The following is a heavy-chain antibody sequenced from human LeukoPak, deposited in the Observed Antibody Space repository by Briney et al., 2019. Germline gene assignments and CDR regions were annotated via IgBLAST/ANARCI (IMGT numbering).Heavy chain of an antibody. J-gene: IGHJ4*02. CDR2: ISAYNGNT. CDR1: GYTFTSYG. D-gene: IGHD3-3*01. V-gene: IGHV1-18*01. Sequence: ASVKVSCKASGYTFTSYGISWVRQAPGQGLEWMGWISAYNGNTNYAQKLQGRVTMTTDTSTSTAYMELRSLRSDDTAVYYCARDEVTIFGVVENGIVPTGTIDYWGQGTLVTVSS. CDR3: ARDEVTIFGVVENGIVPTGTIDY.